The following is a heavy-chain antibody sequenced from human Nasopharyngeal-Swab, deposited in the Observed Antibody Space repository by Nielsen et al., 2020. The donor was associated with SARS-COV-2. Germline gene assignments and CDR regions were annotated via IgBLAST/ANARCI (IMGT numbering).Heavy chain of an antibody. CDR1: GDTFTSYD. Sequence: ASVKVSCKAAGDTFTSYDINWVRQATGQGLEWMGWMNPNSGNTGYAQKFQGRVTMTRNTSISTAYMELSSLRSEETAVYYCARLLTYYYDSSGYRWANAFDIWGQGTMVTVSS. CDR2: MNPNSGNT. D-gene: IGHD3-22*01. CDR3: ARLLTYYYDSSGYRWANAFDI. J-gene: IGHJ3*02. V-gene: IGHV1-8*01.